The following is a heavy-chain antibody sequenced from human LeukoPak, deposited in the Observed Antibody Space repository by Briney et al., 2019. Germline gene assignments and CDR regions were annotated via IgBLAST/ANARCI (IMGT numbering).Heavy chain of an antibody. CDR3: AENYYDSSGYGFDF. CDR2: IRGSGGST. Sequence: GGSLRLSCAASGFTFSSYAMSWVPKPPGKGLEWVSAIRGSGGSTYYADSVKGRFTISRDNSKNTLYLQMSSLRGEDTAVYYCAENYYDSSGYGFDFWGQGTLVTVSS. J-gene: IGHJ4*02. D-gene: IGHD3-22*01. V-gene: IGHV3-23*01. CDR1: GFTFSSYA.